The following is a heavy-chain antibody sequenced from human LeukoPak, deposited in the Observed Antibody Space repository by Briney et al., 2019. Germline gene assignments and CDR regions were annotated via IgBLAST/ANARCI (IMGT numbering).Heavy chain of an antibody. CDR2: IRSKAGSYAT. CDR1: GFTFSRYA. J-gene: IGHJ4*02. V-gene: IGHV3-73*01. Sequence: PGGSLRLSCSASGFTFSRYAMHWVRQASGKGLEWVARIRSKAGSYATEYAASVKGRFTISREDSKNTAYLQMNSLKTEDTAVYYCTGGTTVTTLDYWGQGTLVTVSS. CDR3: TGGTTVTTLDY. D-gene: IGHD4-17*01.